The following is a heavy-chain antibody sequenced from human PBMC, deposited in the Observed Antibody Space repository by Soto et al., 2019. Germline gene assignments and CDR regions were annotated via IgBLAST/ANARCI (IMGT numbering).Heavy chain of an antibody. D-gene: IGHD2-8*02. CDR3: ARDKITGLFDY. CDR1: GGSFSGYY. V-gene: IGHV4-34*01. CDR2: INHSGST. Sequence: QVQLQQWGAGLLKPSETLSLTCAVYGGSFSGYYWTWIRQPPGTGLEWIGEINHSGSTNYNPSLKSRVTISVDTSMNQCSLQLTSVTAADTAVYYCARDKITGLFDYWGQGTLVSVSS. J-gene: IGHJ4*02.